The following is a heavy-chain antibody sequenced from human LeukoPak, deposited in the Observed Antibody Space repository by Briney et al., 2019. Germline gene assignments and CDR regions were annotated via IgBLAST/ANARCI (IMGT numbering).Heavy chain of an antibody. J-gene: IGHJ6*03. D-gene: IGHD3-16*01. V-gene: IGHV4-61*01. CDR2: IYYSGST. Sequence: SETLSLTCTVSGGSISTSNYYWGWIRQPPGKGLEWIGYIYYSGSTKYNPSLKSRVTISVDTSKNQFSLKLSSVTAADTAVYYCARETSQKGAHYMDVWGKGTTVTISS. CDR3: ARETSQKGAHYMDV. CDR1: GGSISTSNYY.